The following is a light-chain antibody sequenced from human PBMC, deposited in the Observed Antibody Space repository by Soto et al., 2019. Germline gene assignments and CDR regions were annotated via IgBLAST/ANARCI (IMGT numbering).Light chain of an antibody. J-gene: IGKJ1*01. V-gene: IGKV3-20*01. Sequence: TQSPATLSVSPGERATLSCRASQSVSDYLAWYQQRPGQAPRLLIYGASTRATGVPDRFSGSGPGTDFTLTISRLEPEDFAVYHCQQYGSLSWTFGQGTKVDIK. CDR3: QQYGSLSWT. CDR1: QSVSDY. CDR2: GAS.